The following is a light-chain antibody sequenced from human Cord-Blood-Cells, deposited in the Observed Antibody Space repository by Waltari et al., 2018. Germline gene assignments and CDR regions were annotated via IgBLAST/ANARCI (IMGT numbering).Light chain of an antibody. CDR1: QSISSY. CDR3: QRRYRTPGT. V-gene: IGKV1-39*01. J-gene: IGKJ1*01. Sequence: DIQMTQSPPSLSASVGDRVTITCRASQSISSYLNWYQQKPGKAPKLLIYAASSLQSGVQARLCSRGSGTEFALTISRLQPGDFATYYCQRRYRTPGTVGQGTEVRIK. CDR2: AAS.